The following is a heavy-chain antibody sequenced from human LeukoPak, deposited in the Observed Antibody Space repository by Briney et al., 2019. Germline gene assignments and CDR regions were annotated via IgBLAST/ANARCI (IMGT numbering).Heavy chain of an antibody. V-gene: IGHV1-69*05. CDR1: GGTFSSYA. CDR2: IIPIFGTA. Sequence: SVKVSCEASGGTFSSYAISWGRQSPGHGLEWMGGIIPIFGTANYAQKFQGRVTITTDESTSTAYMELSSLRSEDTAVYYCASRLSRDGYNVEDYWGQGNLVTVSS. J-gene: IGHJ4*02. D-gene: IGHD5-24*01. CDR3: ASRLSRDGYNVEDY.